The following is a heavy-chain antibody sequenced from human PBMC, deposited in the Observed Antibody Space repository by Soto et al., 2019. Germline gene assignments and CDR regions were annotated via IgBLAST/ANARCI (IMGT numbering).Heavy chain of an antibody. Sequence: SEKMSLTCTVSGGSISTYYWNWIRQSPGKGLEWIGYIYRTGSTHYNPSLNSRVAISLDTSRNKFSLKLNSVTAADTAVYFWERQIGDDPCDIRGQGTTVTV. CDR3: ERQIGDDPCDI. CDR1: GGSISTYY. V-gene: IGHV4-59*01. D-gene: IGHD2-21*02. CDR2: IYRTGST. J-gene: IGHJ3*02.